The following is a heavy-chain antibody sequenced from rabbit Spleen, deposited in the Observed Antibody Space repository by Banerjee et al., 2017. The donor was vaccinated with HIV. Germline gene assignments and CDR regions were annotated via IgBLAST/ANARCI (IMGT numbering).Heavy chain of an antibody. CDR2: INAVTGKA. V-gene: IGHV1S45*01. CDR1: GFSFGDRDV. CDR3: ARKDVGSSTYYSINL. Sequence: QEQLVESGGGLVQPTGSLTLTCKASGFSFGDRDVMCWVRQAPGKGLQWIACINAVTGKAVYATWAKGRFTFSKTSSTTVTLQMTSLTAADTATYFCARKDVGSSTYYSINLWGPGTLVTVS. D-gene: IGHD8-1*01. J-gene: IGHJ4*01.